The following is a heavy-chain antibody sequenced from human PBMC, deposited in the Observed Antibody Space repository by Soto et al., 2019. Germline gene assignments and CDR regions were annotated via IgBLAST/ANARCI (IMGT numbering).Heavy chain of an antibody. V-gene: IGHV3-74*03. J-gene: IGHJ4*02. CDR3: VRDYDSSGFYSGH. CDR2: IDSDGRST. Sequence: GGSLRLSCAASGFTFSSYSMNWARQAPGKGLEWVSQIDSDGRSTTYADTVKGRFTVSRDNAKNKLFLQMNSLRAEDTAVYYCVRDYDSSGFYSGHWGQGTLVTVSS. CDR1: GFTFSSYS. D-gene: IGHD3-22*01.